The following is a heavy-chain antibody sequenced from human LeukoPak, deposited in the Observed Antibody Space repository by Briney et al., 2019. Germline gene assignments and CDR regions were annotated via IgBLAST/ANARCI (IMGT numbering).Heavy chain of an antibody. V-gene: IGHV3-64D*09. CDR2: IGTNGIST. CDR1: GFTFNSYA. CDR3: VKGQEVVYAPTFDY. Sequence: GGSLRLSCSASGFTFNSYAIHWVRQAPGKGLEYVSSIGTNGISTYYADSVTGRFTISRDNSKNSLYLQMSSLRAEDTAVYYCVKGQEVVYAPTFDYRGQGTLVTVSS. J-gene: IGHJ4*02. D-gene: IGHD2-8*02.